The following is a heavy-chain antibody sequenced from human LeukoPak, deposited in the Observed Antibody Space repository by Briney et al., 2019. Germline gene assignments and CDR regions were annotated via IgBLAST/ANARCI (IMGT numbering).Heavy chain of an antibody. CDR2: ISYDGSNK. CDR3: AKLRS. CDR1: GFTFSRYD. Sequence: GGSLRLSCAASGFTFSRYDMHWVRQAPGKGLEWVAVISYDGSNKYYADSVKGRFTISRDNSKNTLYLQMNSLRAEDTAVYYCAKLRSWGQGTLVTVSS. D-gene: IGHD4/OR15-4a*01. J-gene: IGHJ4*02. V-gene: IGHV3-30*18.